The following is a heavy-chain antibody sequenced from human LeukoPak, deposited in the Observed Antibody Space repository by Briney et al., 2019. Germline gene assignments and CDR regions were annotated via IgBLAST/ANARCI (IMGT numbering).Heavy chain of an antibody. CDR1: GFTFSSYA. Sequence: GGSLRLSCAASGFTFSSYAMTWVRQAPGKGLEWVSGISGSGGSTFYADSVKGRFTISRDNSKNTLDLQMNSLRAEDTAVYYCAKEYDSSGYSYWGQGTLVTVSS. CDR2: ISGSGGST. CDR3: AKEYDSSGYSY. J-gene: IGHJ4*02. V-gene: IGHV3-23*01. D-gene: IGHD3-22*01.